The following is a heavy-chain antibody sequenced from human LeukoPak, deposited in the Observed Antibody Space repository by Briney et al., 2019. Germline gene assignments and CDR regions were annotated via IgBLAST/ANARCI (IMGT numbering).Heavy chain of an antibody. Sequence: GGSLRLSCAASGFTFSSYWMHWVRQAPGKGLVWVSRINSDGSSTSYADSVKGRFTISRDNAKNTLYLQMNSLRAEDTAVYYCARAGDYDFWSGYYNWFDPWAREPWSPSPQ. V-gene: IGHV3-74*01. CDR2: INSDGSST. J-gene: IGHJ5*02. CDR1: GFTFSSYW. D-gene: IGHD3-3*01. CDR3: ARAGDYDFWSGYYNWFDP.